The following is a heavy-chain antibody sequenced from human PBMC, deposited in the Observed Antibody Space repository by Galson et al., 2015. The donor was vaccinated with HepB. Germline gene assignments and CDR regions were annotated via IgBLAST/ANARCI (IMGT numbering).Heavy chain of an antibody. CDR3: ARRVEDSSGYYFDAY. CDR2: IHPSDSYT. CDR1: GYSFTNYW. D-gene: IGHD3-22*01. Sequence: QSGAEVKKPGESLRISCKGSGYSFTNYWITWVRQTPGKGLEWMGRIHPSDSYTDYNPSFQGHVTISVDKSINSAYLQWRSLKASDTAMYYCARRVEDSSGYYFDAYWGPGTLVTVSS. V-gene: IGHV5-10-1*01. J-gene: IGHJ4*02.